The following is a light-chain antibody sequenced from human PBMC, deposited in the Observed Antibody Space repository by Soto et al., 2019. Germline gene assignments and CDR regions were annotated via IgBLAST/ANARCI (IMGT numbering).Light chain of an antibody. J-gene: IGKJ3*01. CDR1: EDISNY. CDR3: QYCDYLPL. CDR2: DAS. V-gene: IGKV1-33*01. Sequence: DIQMTQSPSSLSASVGDRVTITCQASEDISNYLNWYQQKPGKAPKLLIYDASYLERGVPSRFGGSGSGTDFTFTISSLQPEDIATYYCQYCDYLPLFGPGTTVDFK.